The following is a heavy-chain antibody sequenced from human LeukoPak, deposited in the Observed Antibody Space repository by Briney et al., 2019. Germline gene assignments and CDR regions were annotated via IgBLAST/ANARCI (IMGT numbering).Heavy chain of an antibody. D-gene: IGHD5-18*01. Sequence: ASVKVSCKASGGTFSSYAISWVRQAPGQGLEWMGRIIPILGIANYAQKFQGRVTITADKSTSTAYMELSSLRSEDTAVYYCATLNVDTAMVFNWGQGTLVTVSS. CDR1: GGTFSSYA. V-gene: IGHV1-69*04. J-gene: IGHJ4*02. CDR2: IIPILGIA. CDR3: ATLNVDTAMVFN.